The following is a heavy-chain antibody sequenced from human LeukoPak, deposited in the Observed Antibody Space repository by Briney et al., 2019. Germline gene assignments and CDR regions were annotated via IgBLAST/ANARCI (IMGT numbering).Heavy chain of an antibody. CDR3: ARATLGYCISTSCDTGYFDY. CDR1: GFNLSRYR. J-gene: IGHJ4*02. Sequence: RGSLGLSRAASGFNLSRYRVRWVRQAQGKGPEWVANIKQDGSEKYYVDSVKGRFTITRDNAKNSLYLQMNSLRAEDTAVYYCARATLGYCISTSCDTGYFDYWGQGTLVTVSS. CDR2: IKQDGSEK. V-gene: IGHV3-7*01. D-gene: IGHD2-2*02.